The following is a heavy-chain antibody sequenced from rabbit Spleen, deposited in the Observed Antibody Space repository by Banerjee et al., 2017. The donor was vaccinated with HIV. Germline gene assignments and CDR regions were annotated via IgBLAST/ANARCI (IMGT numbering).Heavy chain of an antibody. Sequence: QSLEESGGDLVKPGASLTLTCTASGLDFSSSYWICWVRQAPGKGLEWIACIDVSSSGNTHYASWAKGRFTISKTSSTTVTLQMTSLTAADMATYFCARDLAAIIGWNFGLWGPGTLVTVS. D-gene: IGHD1-1*01. CDR2: IDVSSSGNT. CDR3: ARDLAAIIGWNFGL. J-gene: IGHJ4*01. CDR1: GLDFSSSYW. V-gene: IGHV1S40*01.